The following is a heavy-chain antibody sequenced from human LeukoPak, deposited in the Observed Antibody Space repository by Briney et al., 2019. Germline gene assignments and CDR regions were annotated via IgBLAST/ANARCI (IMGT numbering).Heavy chain of an antibody. CDR1: GFTFSSYA. CDR3: TNSQWELPLDY. V-gene: IGHV3-74*01. Sequence: GGSLRLSCAASGFTFSSYAMSWVRQAPGKGLVWVSRISSDGSSTSYADSVKGRFTISRDNAKNTLYLQMNSLRAEDTAVYYCTNSQWELPLDYWGQGTLVTVSS. J-gene: IGHJ4*02. CDR2: ISSDGSST. D-gene: IGHD1-26*01.